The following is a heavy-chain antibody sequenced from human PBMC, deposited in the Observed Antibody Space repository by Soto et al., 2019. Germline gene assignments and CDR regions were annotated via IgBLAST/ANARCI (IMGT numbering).Heavy chain of an antibody. J-gene: IGHJ6*02. D-gene: IGHD3-10*01. V-gene: IGHV4-30-4*01. Sequence: QVQLQESGPGLVKPSQTLFLTCTVSGGSISSGDYYWSWIRQPPGKGLEWIGYIYYSGSTYYNPALKSRVTITVDTSKNQFSLKLGSVTAADTAVYYCARWFGELSSYYGMDVWGQGTTVTVSS. CDR2: IYYSGST. CDR3: ARWFGELSSYYGMDV. CDR1: GGSISSGDYY.